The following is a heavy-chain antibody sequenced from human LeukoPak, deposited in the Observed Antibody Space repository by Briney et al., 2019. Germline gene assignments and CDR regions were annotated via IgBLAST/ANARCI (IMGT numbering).Heavy chain of an antibody. V-gene: IGHV3-64D*06. D-gene: IGHD6-13*01. CDR3: ANTPRAAPGQPFDS. Sequence: GGSLRLSCSASGFTFGNYAMHWVRQAPEKGLEYVSGISSSGVSTYYADSVKGRFTTSTDNSKNTLYLQMSRLRNEDTAPYYCANTPRAAPGQPFDSWGPGIPVTVS. CDR1: GFTFGNYA. CDR2: ISSSGVST. J-gene: IGHJ5*01.